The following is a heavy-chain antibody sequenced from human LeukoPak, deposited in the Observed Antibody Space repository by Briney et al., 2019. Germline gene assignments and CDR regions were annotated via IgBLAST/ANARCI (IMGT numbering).Heavy chain of an antibody. V-gene: IGHV3-48*02. J-gene: IGHJ4*02. D-gene: IGHD6-13*01. CDR3: ARGLTAAGSDF. CDR1: GFTFSSYN. CDR2: IGSSNTI. Sequence: GGSLRLSCAASGFTFSSYNMNWVRQAPGKGLEWVSYIGSSNTIYYADSVKGRFTISRDHAKNSLYLQMNSLRDEDTALYYCARGLTAAGSDFWGQGTLVTVSS.